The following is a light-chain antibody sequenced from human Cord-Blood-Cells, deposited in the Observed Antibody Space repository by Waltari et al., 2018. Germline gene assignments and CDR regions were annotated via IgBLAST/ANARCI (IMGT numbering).Light chain of an antibody. CDR1: SSNVGGYNY. CDR3: CSYAVSFVV. J-gene: IGLJ2*01. CDR2: DVS. V-gene: IGLV2-11*01. Sequence: QSDLPQPRSLSGSPGQPGTISCTGTSSNVGGYNYVSWYQQHPGKAPKPMIYDVSKRPSGVPDRFSGSKSGNTASLTISGLQAEDEADYYCCSYAVSFVVFGGGTKLTVL.